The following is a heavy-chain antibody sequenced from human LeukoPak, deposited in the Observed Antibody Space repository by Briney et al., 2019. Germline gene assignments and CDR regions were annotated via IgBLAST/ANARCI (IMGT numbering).Heavy chain of an antibody. CDR2: ISYDGSNK. CDR1: GFTFSSYG. D-gene: IGHD3-22*01. CDR3: AKGFSYYYDSGYDPDSY. V-gene: IGHV3-30*18. J-gene: IGHJ4*02. Sequence: GRPLRLSCAASGFTFSSYGMHWVRQAPGKGLEWVAVISYDGSNKYYADSVKGRFTISRDNSKNTLYLQMNSLRAEDTAVYYCAKGFSYYYDSGYDPDSYWGQGTLVTVSS.